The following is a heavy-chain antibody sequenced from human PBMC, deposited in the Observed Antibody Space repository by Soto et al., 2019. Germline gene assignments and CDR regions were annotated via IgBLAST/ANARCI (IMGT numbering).Heavy chain of an antibody. CDR2: ISVSGGRT. V-gene: IGHV3-23*01. J-gene: IGHJ4*02. CDR3: AKPDVPASRSNAYFYDH. CDR1: GFPFGPST. Sequence: GGSLRLSCGVSGFPFGPSTMSWVRQAPGKGLEWVSTISVSGGRTYYADSVQGRFTVSSDISENTLFLQMTGLTAEDTAIYFCAKPDVPASRSNAYFYDHWGRGVLVTVSS. D-gene: IGHD2-2*01.